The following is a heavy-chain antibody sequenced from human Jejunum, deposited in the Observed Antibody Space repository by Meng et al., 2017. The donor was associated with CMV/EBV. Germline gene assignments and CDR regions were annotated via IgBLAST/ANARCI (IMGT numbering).Heavy chain of an antibody. J-gene: IGHJ4*02. V-gene: IGHV1-69*04. CDR3: ARETNYSFDL. CDR1: GATFTTST. Sequence: KASCAASGATFTTSTIRWLPQARGQGLEWLGSIIPFLDVSKYAQNFQGRVTFTADKSTNTIYMELSSLRSEDTAVYYCARETNYSFDLWGQGTLVTVSS. CDR2: IIPFLDVS.